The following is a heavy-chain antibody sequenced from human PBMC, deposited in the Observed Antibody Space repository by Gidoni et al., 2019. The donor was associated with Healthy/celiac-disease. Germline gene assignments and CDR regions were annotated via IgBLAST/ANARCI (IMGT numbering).Heavy chain of an antibody. D-gene: IGHD4-17*01. CDR1: GGSIRSGGYY. J-gene: IGHJ3*02. CDR2: IYYSGST. V-gene: IGHV4-31*03. CDR3: ARGGQLGYGPLDAFDI. Sequence: QVQLQESGPGLVKPSQTLSLTCTVSGGSIRSGGYYWSWIRQHPGKGLEWIGYIYYSGSTYYNPSLKSRVTISVDTSKNQFSLKLSSVTAADTAVYYCARGGQLGYGPLDAFDIWGQGTMVTVSS.